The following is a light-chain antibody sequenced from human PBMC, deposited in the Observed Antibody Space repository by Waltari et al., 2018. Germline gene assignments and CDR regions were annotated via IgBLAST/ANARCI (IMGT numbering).Light chain of an antibody. CDR1: QSISTW. V-gene: IGKV1-5*03. J-gene: IGKJ1*01. Sequence: DIQMTQSPSTLSASIGDRVTITCRASQSISTWLAWYQQRPGKAPNLLIYKASALESGVPSRFSGGGSATDFTLTISSLQPDDFATYYCQQYNSFPWTFGQGTKVEIK. CDR2: KAS. CDR3: QQYNSFPWT.